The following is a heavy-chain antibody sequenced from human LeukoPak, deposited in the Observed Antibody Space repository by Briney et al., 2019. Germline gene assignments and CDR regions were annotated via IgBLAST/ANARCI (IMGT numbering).Heavy chain of an antibody. Sequence: SETLSLTCTVSGGSIRNYYWSWIRQPPGKGLEWIGYIYYSGSTNYNPSLKSRVTISVDTSKNQFSLKLSSVTAADTAVYYCARGAGTAVACRAFDIWGQGTMVTVSS. J-gene: IGHJ3*02. V-gene: IGHV4-59*01. CDR1: GGSIRNYY. D-gene: IGHD6-19*01. CDR3: ARGAGTAVACRAFDI. CDR2: IYYSGST.